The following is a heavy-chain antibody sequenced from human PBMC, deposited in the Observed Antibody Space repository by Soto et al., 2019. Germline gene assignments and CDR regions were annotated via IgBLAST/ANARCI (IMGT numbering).Heavy chain of an antibody. CDR2: IYHSGST. Sequence: QLQLQESGSGLVKPSQTLSLTCAVSGGSISSGGYSWSWIRQAPGKGLEWIGYIYHSGSTYYNPSLKSRVTISVDRSKNQFSLKLSSVPPADTAVYYCARDSGDYGDYYYYGMDVWGLGTTVTVSS. D-gene: IGHD4-17*01. CDR3: ARDSGDYGDYYYYGMDV. CDR1: GGSISSGGYS. V-gene: IGHV4-30-2*01. J-gene: IGHJ6*02.